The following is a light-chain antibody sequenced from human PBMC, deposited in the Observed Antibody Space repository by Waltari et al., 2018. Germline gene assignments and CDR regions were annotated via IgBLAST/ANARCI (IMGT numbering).Light chain of an antibody. J-gene: IGKJ2*01. Sequence: DIQMTQSPSPLSASVGDRVTITCRASQSISSFLAWYQQKPGQAPKLLIYKSSTLRDGAPSRFSGSGSGTEFTLTISSLQPDDFATYHCQQYSGRPRTFGQGTKVEIK. CDR3: QQYSGRPRT. V-gene: IGKV1-5*03. CDR1: QSISSF. CDR2: KSS.